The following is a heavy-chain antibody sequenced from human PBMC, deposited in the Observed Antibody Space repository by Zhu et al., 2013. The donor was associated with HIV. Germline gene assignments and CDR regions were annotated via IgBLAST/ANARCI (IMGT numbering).Heavy chain of an antibody. Sequence: QVQPVQSGAEVKKPGSSVKVSCKASGGTFSSFAISWVRQAPGQGLEWMGGIIPIFNTSNHAQKFQGRLTITADESTRTVYMELSSLRSEDTAIYYCASGSSGFYYPNFDYWGQGTLVTVSS. D-gene: IGHD3-22*01. CDR2: IIPIFNTS. V-gene: IGHV1-69*01. CDR1: GGTFSSFA. CDR3: ASGSSGFYYPNFDY. J-gene: IGHJ4*02.